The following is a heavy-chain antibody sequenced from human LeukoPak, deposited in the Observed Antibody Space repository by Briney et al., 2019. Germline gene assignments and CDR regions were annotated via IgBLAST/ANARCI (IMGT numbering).Heavy chain of an antibody. CDR2: ISSSSSTI. Sequence: GGSLRLSCAASGLTFSSYSMNWVRQAPGKGLEWVSYISSSSSTIYYADSVKGRFTISRDNAKSSLYLQLNSLRAEDTAVYYCAKTVAGYYFYYMDVWGKGTTVTVSS. CDR3: AKTVAGYYFYYMDV. J-gene: IGHJ6*03. V-gene: IGHV3-48*04. CDR1: GLTFSSYS. D-gene: IGHD6-19*01.